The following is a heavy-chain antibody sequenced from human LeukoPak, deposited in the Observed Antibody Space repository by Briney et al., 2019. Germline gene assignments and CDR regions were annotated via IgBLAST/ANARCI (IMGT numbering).Heavy chain of an antibody. CDR3: ARGPTWSGNWFDP. J-gene: IGHJ5*02. Sequence: PSETLSLTCTVSGGSISSSSYYWGWIRQPPGKGLEWIGSIYYSGSTYYNPSLKSRVTISVDTSKNQFSLKLSSVTAADTAVYYCARGPTWSGNWFDPWGQGTLVTVSS. CDR2: IYYSGST. V-gene: IGHV4-39*07. CDR1: GGSISSSSYY. D-gene: IGHD1-14*01.